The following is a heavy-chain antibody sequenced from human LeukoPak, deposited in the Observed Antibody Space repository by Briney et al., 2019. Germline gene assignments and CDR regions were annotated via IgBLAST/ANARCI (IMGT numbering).Heavy chain of an antibody. J-gene: IGHJ4*02. D-gene: IGHD6-13*01. Sequence: PGRSLRLSGAASGFTFSSYDMHWVRQAPAKGLEWVAVIWCDGSSKYYADSVKGRFTISRDNSKNTLYLQMDSLRAEDTAVYYCARVHSSSWAYFDNWGQGTLVTVSS. CDR3: ARVHSSSWAYFDN. CDR2: IWCDGSSK. V-gene: IGHV3-33*01. CDR1: GFTFSSYD.